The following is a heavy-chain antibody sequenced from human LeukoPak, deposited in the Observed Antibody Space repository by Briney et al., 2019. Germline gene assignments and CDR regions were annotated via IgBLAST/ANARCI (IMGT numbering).Heavy chain of an antibody. CDR1: GGSISSGSYY. D-gene: IGHD1-1*01. Sequence: PSETLSLTYTVSGGSISSGSYYWSWIRQPAGKGLEWIGRIYTSGSTNYNPSLKSRVTISVDTSKNQFSLKLSSVTAADTAVYYCARVKTTNWFDPWGQGTLVTVSS. J-gene: IGHJ5*02. V-gene: IGHV4-61*02. CDR2: IYTSGST. CDR3: ARVKTTNWFDP.